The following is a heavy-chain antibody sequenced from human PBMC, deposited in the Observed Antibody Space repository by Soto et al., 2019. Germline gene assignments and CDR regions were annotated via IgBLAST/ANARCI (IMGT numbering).Heavy chain of an antibody. CDR3: ASGVLAAAGRGVYDGMDV. V-gene: IGHV3-30-3*01. CDR2: ISYDGSNK. CDR1: GFTFSSYA. J-gene: IGHJ6*02. D-gene: IGHD6-13*01. Sequence: RLSCAASGFTFSSYAMHWVRQAPGKGLEWVAVISYDGSNKYYADSVKGRFTISRDNSKNTLYLQMNSLRAEDTAVYYCASGVLAAAGRGVYDGMDVWGQGXTVTVYS.